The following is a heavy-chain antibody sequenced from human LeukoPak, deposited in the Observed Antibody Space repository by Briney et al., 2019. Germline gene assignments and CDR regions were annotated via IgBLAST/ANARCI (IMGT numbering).Heavy chain of an antibody. CDR1: GFTFSTYS. V-gene: IGHV3-48*02. CDR3: ARVRPNFDNYAMDV. D-gene: IGHD3-9*01. Sequence: GGSLRLSCAASGFTFSTYSMNWVRQAPGKGLEWVSYISSGSSTIYYADSVKGRFTISRDNAKNSLYLQMNSLRDEDTAVYFCARVRPNFDNYAMDVWGQGTTVTVSS. J-gene: IGHJ6*02. CDR2: ISSGSSTI.